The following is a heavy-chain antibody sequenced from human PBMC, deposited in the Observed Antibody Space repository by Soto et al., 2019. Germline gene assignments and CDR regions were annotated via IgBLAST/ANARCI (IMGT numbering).Heavy chain of an antibody. CDR3: ARAGGRPHDYYGMDV. J-gene: IGHJ6*02. D-gene: IGHD2-15*01. CDR2: TIPLFSTS. CDR1: AGTFNNYA. Sequence: QEQLVQSGPEVKKPGSSVTVSCKASAGTFNNYAICWVRQAPGQGLEWMGGTIPLFSTSSYAQKFQGRVTITADKSTSTVYMEMRNLKSEDTALYYCARAGGRPHDYYGMDVWGQGTTVTGS. V-gene: IGHV1-69*06.